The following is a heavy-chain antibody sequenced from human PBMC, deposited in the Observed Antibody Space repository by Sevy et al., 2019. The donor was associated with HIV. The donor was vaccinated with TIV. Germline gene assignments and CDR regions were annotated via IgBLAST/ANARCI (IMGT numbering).Heavy chain of an antibody. V-gene: IGHV5-51*01. CDR3: ARSSFYYDNSGFYPFDF. Sequence: GESLKISCKGSGYNFSGYWVGWVRQMPGKGLEWMGIIYPTDSHIIYSPSLQGQVTISVDKSMTTAYLQWRSLKPADTAMYYCARSSFYYDNSGFYPFDFWGQGTLVTVSS. D-gene: IGHD3-22*01. J-gene: IGHJ4*02. CDR2: IYPTDSHI. CDR1: GYNFSGYW.